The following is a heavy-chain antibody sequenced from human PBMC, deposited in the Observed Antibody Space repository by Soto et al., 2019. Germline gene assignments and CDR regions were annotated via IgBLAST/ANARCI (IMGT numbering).Heavy chain of an antibody. J-gene: IGHJ4*02. D-gene: IGHD2-15*01. Sequence: GGSLRLSCAASGYAFSTYAMTWVRQAPGKGLEWVSTISAGGSTYYADSVKGRFTISRDNSKNTLYLQMNSLRAEDTAVYYCAKGKSYIYCSGGSCYEGYFDYWGQGPLVTVSS. CDR3: AKGKSYIYCSGGSCYEGYFDY. V-gene: IGHV3-23*01. CDR2: ISAGGST. CDR1: GYAFSTYA.